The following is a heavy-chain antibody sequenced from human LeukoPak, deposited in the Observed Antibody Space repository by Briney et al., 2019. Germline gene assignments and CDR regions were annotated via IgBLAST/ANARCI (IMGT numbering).Heavy chain of an antibody. Sequence: GGSLRLSCAASGFTFSSYAMSWVRQAPGKGLEWVSAISGSGGSTYYADSVKGRFTISRDNSKNTLYLQMNSLRAEDTAVYYCAKDDGLTMVRGVIIDYWGQGTLVTVSS. CDR2: ISGSGGST. D-gene: IGHD3-10*01. J-gene: IGHJ4*02. CDR3: AKDDGLTMVRGVIIDY. CDR1: GFTFSSYA. V-gene: IGHV3-23*01.